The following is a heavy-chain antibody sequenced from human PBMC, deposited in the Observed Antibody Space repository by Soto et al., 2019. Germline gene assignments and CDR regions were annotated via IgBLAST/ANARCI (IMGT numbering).Heavy chain of an antibody. J-gene: IGHJ4*02. Sequence: QVQLQESGPGLVKPSQTLSLTCTVSGVSISSGGYYWSWIRQHPGKGLEWIGYIYYSGSTYYNPSLKGRVTISVDTSKNKFSLKLSSVTAADTAVYYCARWLADYYGSGSYYLDYWGQGTLVTVSS. CDR2: IYYSGST. V-gene: IGHV4-31*03. CDR1: GVSISSGGYY. CDR3: ARWLADYYGSGSYYLDY. D-gene: IGHD3-10*01.